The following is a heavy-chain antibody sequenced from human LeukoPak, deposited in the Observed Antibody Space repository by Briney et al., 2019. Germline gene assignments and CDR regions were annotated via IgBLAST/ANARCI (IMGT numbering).Heavy chain of an antibody. J-gene: IGHJ4*02. V-gene: IGHV3-30*18. CDR2: ISYDGSNK. D-gene: IGHD3-22*01. CDR3: AKSPERYYYDSTGYFEY. CDR1: GFTFSSYG. Sequence: GGSLRLSCAASGFTFSSYGMHWLRQAPGKGLEWVAVISYDGSNKYYADSVRGRFTISRDNSKNTLYLQMNSLRAEDTALYYCAKSPERYYYDSTGYFEYWGQGTLVTVSS.